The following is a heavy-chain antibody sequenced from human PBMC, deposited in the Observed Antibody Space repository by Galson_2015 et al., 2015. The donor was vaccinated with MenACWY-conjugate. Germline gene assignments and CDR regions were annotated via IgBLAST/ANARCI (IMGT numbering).Heavy chain of an antibody. V-gene: IGHV3-30*02. CDR3: AKGTGTIYYYYMDV. CDR1: GFTFSSYG. Sequence: SLRLSCAASGFTFSSYGMHWVRQAPGKGLEWVAFIRYDGSNKYYADSVKGRFTISRDNSKNTLYLQMNSLRAEDTAVYYCAKGTGTIYYYYMDVWGKGTTVTVSS. CDR2: IRYDGSNK. D-gene: IGHD1-7*01. J-gene: IGHJ6*03.